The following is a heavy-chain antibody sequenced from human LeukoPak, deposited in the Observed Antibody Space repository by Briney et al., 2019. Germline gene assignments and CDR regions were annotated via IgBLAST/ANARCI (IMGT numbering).Heavy chain of an antibody. D-gene: IGHD1-26*01. CDR2: ISSSSSTI. V-gene: IGHV3-48*04. CDR1: GFTFSSYG. J-gene: IGHJ4*02. Sequence: GGSLRLSCAASGFTFSSYGMNWVRQAPGKGLEWVSYISSSSSTIYYADSVKGRFTISRDNAKNSLYLQMNSLRAEDAAVYYCARPGGSYSIENWGQGTLVTVSS. CDR3: ARPGGSYSIEN.